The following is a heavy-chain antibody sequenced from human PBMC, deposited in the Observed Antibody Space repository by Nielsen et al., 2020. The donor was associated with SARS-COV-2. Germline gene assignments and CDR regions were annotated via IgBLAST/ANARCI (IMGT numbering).Heavy chain of an antibody. J-gene: IGHJ4*02. CDR1: GYTFTGYY. V-gene: IGHV1-69*04. D-gene: IGHD5-24*01. CDR3: ARGDMAREGDADY. Sequence: SVKVSCKASGYTFTGYYIHWVRQAPGQGLEWMGRIIPILGVPRYAQKFQGRVTISADKSTSTAYMELSSLTSEDTAVYYCARGDMAREGDADYWGQGTLVTVSS. CDR2: IIPILGVP.